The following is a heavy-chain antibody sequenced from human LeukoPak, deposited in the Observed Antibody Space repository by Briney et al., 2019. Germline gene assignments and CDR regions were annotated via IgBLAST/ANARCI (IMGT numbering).Heavy chain of an antibody. V-gene: IGHV1-69*05. CDR2: IIPIFGTA. D-gene: IGHD1-7*01. CDR1: GGTFSSYA. CDR3: ARVGITGTTENTLYFDY. Sequence: ASVKVSCKASGGTFSSYAIGWVRQAPGQGLEWMRGIIPIFGTANYAQKFQGRVTITTDESTSTAYMELSSLRSEDTAVYYCARVGITGTTENTLYFDYWGQGTLVTVSS. J-gene: IGHJ4*02.